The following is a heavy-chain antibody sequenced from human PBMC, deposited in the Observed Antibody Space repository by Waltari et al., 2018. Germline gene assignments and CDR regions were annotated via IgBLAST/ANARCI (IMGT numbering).Heavy chain of an antibody. CDR3: ATYIGASVGTAAFDV. CDR1: GGSITSTTPY. Sequence: QLQLRESGPGLVKPSETLSLPCSVSGGSITSTTPYWGWIRQPPGQGLEWIVTISYNGATYNSPSLRGRVTVSRDTSMNQLSLKLGSVTAADTAVYYCATYIGASVGTAAFDVWGQGTMVTVSS. J-gene: IGHJ3*01. CDR2: ISYNGAT. V-gene: IGHV4-39*01. D-gene: IGHD1-1*01.